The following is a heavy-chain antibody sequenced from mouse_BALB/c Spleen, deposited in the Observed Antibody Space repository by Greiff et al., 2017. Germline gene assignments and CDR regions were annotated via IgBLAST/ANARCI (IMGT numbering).Heavy chain of an antibody. CDR2: ISSGGST. D-gene: IGHD3-1*01. CDR3: ARDSSGYPYAMDY. Sequence: EVMLVESGGGLVKPGGSLKLSCAASGFTFTSYAMSWVRQTPEKRLVWVGSISSGGSTYYPDSVKGGFTISREKARYILYLQMRSLRSRDTAMYYCARDSSGYPYAMDYWGQGTSVTVSS. V-gene: IGHV5-6-5*01. CDR1: GFTFTSYA. J-gene: IGHJ4*01.